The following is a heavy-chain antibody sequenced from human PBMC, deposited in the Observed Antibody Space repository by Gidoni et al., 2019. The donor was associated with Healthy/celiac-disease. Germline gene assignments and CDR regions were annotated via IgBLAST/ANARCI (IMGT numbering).Heavy chain of an antibody. V-gene: IGHV4-39*01. CDR2: IYYSGST. D-gene: IGHD2-2*01. CDR1: GGSIRSRSYY. CDR3: ARRAGYCSSTSCRDAFDI. Sequence: QLQLQASGPGLVKPSETLSLTCTVPGGSIRSRSYYWGWFRQPPGKGLEWIGSIYYSGSTHYNPSLKSRVTISVDTSKNQFSLKLSSVTAADTAVYYCARRAGYCSSTSCRDAFDIWGQGTMVTVSS. J-gene: IGHJ3*02.